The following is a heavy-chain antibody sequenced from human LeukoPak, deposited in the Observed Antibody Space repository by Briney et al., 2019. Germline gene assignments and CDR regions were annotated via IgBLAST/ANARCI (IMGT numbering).Heavy chain of an antibody. Sequence: GGSLRLSCAASGFTSSSYAMSWVRQAPGKGLEWVSAISGSGGSTYYADSVKGRFTISRDNSKNTLYLQMNSLRAEDTAVYYCAKDPHSSVVTEFRIPPLDAFDIWGQGTMVTVSS. CDR2: ISGSGGST. J-gene: IGHJ3*02. CDR3: AKDPHSSVVTEFRIPPLDAFDI. D-gene: IGHD3-16*02. CDR1: GFTSSSYA. V-gene: IGHV3-23*01.